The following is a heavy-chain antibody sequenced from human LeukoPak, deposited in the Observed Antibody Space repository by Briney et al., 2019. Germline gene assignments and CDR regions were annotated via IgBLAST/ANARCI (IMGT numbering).Heavy chain of an antibody. V-gene: IGHV3-21*01. Sequence: GGSLRLSCAASGFTFSSYSMNWVRQAPGKGLEWVSSISSSSSYIYYADSVKGRFTISRDNAKNSLYLQMNSLRAEDTAVYYCASEWVVAATGFDYWGHGTLVTVSS. D-gene: IGHD2-15*01. CDR1: GFTFSSYS. CDR3: ASEWVVAATGFDY. CDR2: ISSSSSYI. J-gene: IGHJ4*01.